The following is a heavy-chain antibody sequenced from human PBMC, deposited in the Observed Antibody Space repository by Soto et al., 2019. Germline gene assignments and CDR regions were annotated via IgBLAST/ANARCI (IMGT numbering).Heavy chain of an antibody. CDR2: ISSSSSTI. CDR1: RFTFRSYS. V-gene: IGHV3-48*02. D-gene: IGHD3-10*01. CDR3: ARDLRRKVGSGSHQGLDV. Sequence: SLRLSCAGSRFTFRSYSKNWVRQALGKVPEWVSYISSSSSTIYYADSVKGRFTISRDNAKNSRYLQMNSLRDEDTAVYYCARDLRRKVGSGSHQGLDVWGQGTTVTVSS. J-gene: IGHJ6*02.